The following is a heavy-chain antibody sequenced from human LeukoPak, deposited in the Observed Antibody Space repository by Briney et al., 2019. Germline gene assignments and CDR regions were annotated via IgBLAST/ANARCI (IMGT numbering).Heavy chain of an antibody. Sequence: SETLSRTCAVYGGSFSGYYWSWIRQPPGKGLEWTGEINHSGSTNYNPSLKSRVTISVDTSKNQFSLKLSSVTAADTAVYYCASETRYYYDSSGYYDYWGQGTLVTVSS. V-gene: IGHV4-34*01. D-gene: IGHD3-22*01. CDR1: GGSFSGYY. J-gene: IGHJ4*02. CDR3: ASETRYYYDSSGYYDY. CDR2: INHSGST.